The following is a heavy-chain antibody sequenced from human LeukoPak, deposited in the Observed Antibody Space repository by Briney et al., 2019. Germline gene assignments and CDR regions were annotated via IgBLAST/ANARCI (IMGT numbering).Heavy chain of an antibody. J-gene: IGHJ4*02. CDR1: GVTFDDYA. Sequence: GRSLRLSCAASGVTFDDYAMHWVRQAPGKGLEWVSGISWNSGSIGYADSVKGGFTISRDNAKNSLYLQMNSLRAEDTALYYCAKVTEQWLVRGHFDYWGQGTLVTVSS. V-gene: IGHV3-9*01. D-gene: IGHD6-19*01. CDR2: ISWNSGSI. CDR3: AKVTEQWLVRGHFDY.